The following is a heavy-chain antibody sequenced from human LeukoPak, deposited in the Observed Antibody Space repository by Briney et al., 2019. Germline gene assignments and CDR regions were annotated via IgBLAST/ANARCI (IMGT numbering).Heavy chain of an antibody. CDR1: GYTFTSYA. Sequence: ASVKVSCKASGYTFTSYAMHWVRQAPGQRLEWMGWINAGNGNTKYSQKFQGRVTITRDTSASTAYMELSGLRSEDTAVYYCARDLNPLWFGELYTFDYWGQGTLVTVSS. V-gene: IGHV1-3*01. CDR3: ARDLNPLWFGELYTFDY. D-gene: IGHD3-10*01. J-gene: IGHJ4*02. CDR2: INAGNGNT.